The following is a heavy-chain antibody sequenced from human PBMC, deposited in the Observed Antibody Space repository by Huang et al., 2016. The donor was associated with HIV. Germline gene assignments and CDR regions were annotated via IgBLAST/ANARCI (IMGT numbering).Heavy chain of an antibody. CDR1: GFIFSEYW. J-gene: IGHJ4*01. Sequence: EVELAESGGGSVRPGQSLRLSCVGSGFIFSEYWMHGVRQMPGKGRRWVARIEGDVSSTSYADSVNGRFTIYRDNAKNTVYLQMSSLRVDDTAVYYCVRAKEKGYDFWSGYRYWGQGVQVTVSS. V-gene: IGHV3-74*02. D-gene: IGHD3-3*01. CDR2: IEGDVSST. CDR3: VRAKEKGYDFWSGYRY.